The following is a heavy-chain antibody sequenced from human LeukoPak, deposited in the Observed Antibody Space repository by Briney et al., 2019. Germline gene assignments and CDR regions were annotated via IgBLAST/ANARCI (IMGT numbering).Heavy chain of an antibody. J-gene: IGHJ4*02. V-gene: IGHV4-59*12. Sequence: SETLSLTCTVSGGSISSYYWSWIRQPPGKGLEWIGYIYYSGSTNYNPSLKSRVTISVDTSKNQFSLKLSSVTAADTAVYYCARESGSSWSRSLDYWGQGTLVTVSS. CDR2: IYYSGST. CDR1: GGSISSYY. D-gene: IGHD6-13*01. CDR3: ARESGSSWSRSLDY.